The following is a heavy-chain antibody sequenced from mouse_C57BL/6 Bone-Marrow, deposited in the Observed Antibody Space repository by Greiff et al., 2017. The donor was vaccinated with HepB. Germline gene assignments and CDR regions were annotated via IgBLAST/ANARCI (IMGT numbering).Heavy chain of an antibody. D-gene: IGHD1-1*01. J-gene: IGHJ1*03. CDR1: GFTFSDYY. Sequence: EVKLQESGGGLVQPGGSLKLSCAASGFTFSDYYMYWVRQTPEKRLEWVAYISNGGGSTYYPDTVKGRFTISRDNAKNTLYLQMSRLKSEDTAMYYCARLRDYGSSYSYWYFDVWGTGTTVTVSS. CDR2: ISNGGGST. V-gene: IGHV5-12*01. CDR3: ARLRDYGSSYSYWYFDV.